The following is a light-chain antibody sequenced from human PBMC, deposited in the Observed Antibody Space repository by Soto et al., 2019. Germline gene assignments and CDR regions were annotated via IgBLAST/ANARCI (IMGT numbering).Light chain of an antibody. V-gene: IGLV2-14*03. CDR3: SSFSNSSTLV. Sequence: QSVLTQPASVSGSPGQSITISCTGTSSDVGSYNYVSWYQQHPGKAPRLMMFDVVSRPSGVSSRFSGSKSGSTASLTISGLQPQDEADYYCSSFSNSSTLVFGTGTKLTVL. CDR2: DVV. CDR1: SSDVGSYNY. J-gene: IGLJ1*01.